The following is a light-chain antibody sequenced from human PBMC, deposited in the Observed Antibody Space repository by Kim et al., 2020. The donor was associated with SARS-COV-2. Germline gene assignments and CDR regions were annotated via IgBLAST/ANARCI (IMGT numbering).Light chain of an antibody. CDR2: QDN. CDR1: KLGDTY. J-gene: IGLJ3*02. Sequence: SYELTQPPSVSVSPGQTASITCSGDKLGDTYTCWYQQRPGQSPVLVIHQDNKRPSGIPERFSASNSGNTATLTISGTQAMDEADYYCQAWDSGTWVFGGGTQLTVL. V-gene: IGLV3-1*01. CDR3: QAWDSGTWV.